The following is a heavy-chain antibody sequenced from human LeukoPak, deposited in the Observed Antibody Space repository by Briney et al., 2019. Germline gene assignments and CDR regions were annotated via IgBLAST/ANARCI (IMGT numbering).Heavy chain of an antibody. D-gene: IGHD2-15*01. CDR1: GFTFSSYA. J-gene: IGHJ4*02. CDR3: AKDPWSGGSFGDY. Sequence: GGTLRLSCAASGFTFSSYAMNWVRQAPGKGLEWVSAINAGGGSTYYADSVKGRFTISRDNSKNTLYLQMNSLRAEDTAVYYCAKDPWSGGSFGDYWGQGTLVTVSS. CDR2: INAGGGST. V-gene: IGHV3-23*01.